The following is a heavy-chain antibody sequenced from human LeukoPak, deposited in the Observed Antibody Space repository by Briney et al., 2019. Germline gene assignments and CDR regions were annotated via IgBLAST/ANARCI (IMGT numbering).Heavy chain of an antibody. V-gene: IGHV4-59*01. D-gene: IGHD2-2*02. CDR1: GGSISSYY. CDR3: ARTYCSSTSCYSYFDY. J-gene: IGHJ4*02. Sequence: SETLSLTCTVSGGSISSYYWSWIRQPPGKGLEWIGYIYYSGSTNYNPSLKSRVTISVDTSKSQFSLKLSSVTAADTAVYYCARTYCSSTSCYSYFDYWGQGTLVTVSS. CDR2: IYYSGST.